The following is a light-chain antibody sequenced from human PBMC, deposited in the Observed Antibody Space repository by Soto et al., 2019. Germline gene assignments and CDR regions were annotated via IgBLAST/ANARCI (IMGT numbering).Light chain of an antibody. V-gene: IGLV6-57*02. J-gene: IGLJ2*01. CDR3: QSFDGSTVV. CDR2: EDN. CDR1: SGSIASNY. Sequence: NFMLTQPHSVSESPGKTVIISCTGSSGSIASNYVQWYQQRPGSAPTTVIYEDNQRPSGVPYRFSGSIDSSSNSASLTISGLKNEDEADYYCQSFDGSTVVFGGGTQLTVL.